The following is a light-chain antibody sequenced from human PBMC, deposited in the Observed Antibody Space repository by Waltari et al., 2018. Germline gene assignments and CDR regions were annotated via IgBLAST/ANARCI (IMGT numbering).Light chain of an antibody. J-gene: IGKJ1*01. V-gene: IGKV3D-15*01. CDR3: HQYNNWWT. CDR2: GVS. CDR1: QSVSTN. Sequence: ETVLTQSPATLSVSPGERVTLSCMASQSVSTNLAWSQQKPGQAPRLLIYGVSTRATGIPGRFSGSGSGTEFTLTINTLQSEDFAVYYCHQYNNWWTFGQGTKVEIK.